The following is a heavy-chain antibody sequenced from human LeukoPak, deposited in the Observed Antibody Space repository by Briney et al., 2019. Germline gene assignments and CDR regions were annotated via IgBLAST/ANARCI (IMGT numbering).Heavy chain of an antibody. CDR2: MNPNSGNT. V-gene: IGHV1-8*01. CDR1: GYTFTSYD. D-gene: IGHD2-15*01. Sequence: ASVKVSCKASGYTFTSYDINWVRQATGQGLEWMGWMNPNSGNTGYAQKFQGRVTMTTDTSTSTAYMELRSLRSDDTAVYYCARTDIVVVVAATPGDYWGQGTLVTVSS. CDR3: ARTDIVVVVAATPGDY. J-gene: IGHJ4*02.